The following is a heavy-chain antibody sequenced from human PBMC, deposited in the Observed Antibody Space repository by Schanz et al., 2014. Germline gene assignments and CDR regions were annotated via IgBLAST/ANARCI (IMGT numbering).Heavy chain of an antibody. J-gene: IGHJ4*02. CDR2: ISGSGGST. Sequence: EGQLLESGGGVVQPGRSLRLSCAASGFTFSSYGMHWVRQAPGKGLEWVSAISGSGGSTYYADSVKGRFTISRDNSKNTLYLQMNSLKTEDTAMYYCARRASCSRIGCPFDSWGQGTLVTVSS. V-gene: IGHV3-23*01. D-gene: IGHD2-2*01. CDR1: GFTFSSYG. CDR3: ARRASCSRIGCPFDS.